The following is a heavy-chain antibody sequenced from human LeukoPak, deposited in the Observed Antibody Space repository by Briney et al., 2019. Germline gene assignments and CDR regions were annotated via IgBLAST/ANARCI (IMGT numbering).Heavy chain of an antibody. V-gene: IGHV4-34*01. D-gene: IGHD3-10*01. Sequence: SETLSLTCAASGGSFSGFYRSRIRQPPGKGLEWIGEINHSGSTNYNPSLKSRVTISVDTSKNQFSLKLSSVTAADTAVYYCAGGRWFGEWLPYREPFRHWGQGTLVTVSS. J-gene: IGHJ4*02. CDR1: GGSFSGFY. CDR2: INHSGST. CDR3: AGGRWFGEWLPYREPFRH.